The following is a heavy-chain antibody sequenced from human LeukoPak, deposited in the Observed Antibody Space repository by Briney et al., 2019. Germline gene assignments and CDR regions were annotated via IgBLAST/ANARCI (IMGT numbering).Heavy chain of an antibody. Sequence: ASVKVSCKASGGTFSSYAISWVRQAPGQGLEWMGGIIPIFGTANYAQKFQGRVTITADKSTSTAYMELSSLRSEDTAVYYCARRYSYGNWFDPWGQGTLVTVSS. CDR1: GGTFSSYA. CDR2: IIPIFGTA. D-gene: IGHD5-18*01. CDR3: ARRYSYGNWFDP. J-gene: IGHJ5*02. V-gene: IGHV1-69*06.